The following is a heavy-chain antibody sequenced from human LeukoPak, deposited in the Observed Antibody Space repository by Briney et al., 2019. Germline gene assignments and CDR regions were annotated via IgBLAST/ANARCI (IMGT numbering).Heavy chain of an antibody. D-gene: IGHD6-19*01. CDR2: TYYRSKWYN. CDR3: AREQSIAVAGTYYYYYYMDV. Sequence: SQTLSLTCAISGDSVSSNSAAWNWIRQSPSRGLEWLGRTYYRSKWYNDYAVSVKSRITINPDTSKNQFSLQLNSVTPEDTAVYYCAREQSIAVAGTYYYYYYMDVWGKGTTVTISS. V-gene: IGHV6-1*01. CDR1: GDSVSSNSAA. J-gene: IGHJ6*03.